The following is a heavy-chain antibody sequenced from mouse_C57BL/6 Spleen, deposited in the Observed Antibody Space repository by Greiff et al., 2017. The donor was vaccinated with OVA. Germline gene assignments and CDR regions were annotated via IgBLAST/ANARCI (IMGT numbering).Heavy chain of an antibody. V-gene: IGHV1-15*01. CDR2: IDPETGGT. CDR3: TKFTAVVAFEY. D-gene: IGHD1-1*01. Sequence: QVQLKESGAELVRPGASVTLSCKASGYTFTDYEMHWVKQTPVHGLEWIGAIDPETGGTAYNQKFKGKAILTADKSSSTAYMELRSLTSEDSAVYNCTKFTAVVAFEYRGEGTTL. J-gene: IGHJ2*01. CDR1: GYTFTDYE.